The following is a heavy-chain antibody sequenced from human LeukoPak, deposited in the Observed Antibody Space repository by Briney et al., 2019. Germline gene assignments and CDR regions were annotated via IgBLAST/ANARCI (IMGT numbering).Heavy chain of an antibody. J-gene: IGHJ3*02. Sequence: PSETLSLTCAVYGGSFSGYYWSWIRQPPGKGLEWIGEINHSGSTNYNPSLKSRVTISVDTSKNQFSLKLSSVTAADTAVYYCARHATMVRGAPVDAFDIWGQGTMVTVSS. V-gene: IGHV4-34*01. CDR3: ARHATMVRGAPVDAFDI. CDR2: INHSGST. D-gene: IGHD3-10*01. CDR1: GGSFSGYY.